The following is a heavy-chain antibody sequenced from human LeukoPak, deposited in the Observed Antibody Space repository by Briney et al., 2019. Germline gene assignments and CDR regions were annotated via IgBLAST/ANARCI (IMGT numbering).Heavy chain of an antibody. CDR1: GYTFTSYY. CDR2: INPSGGST. J-gene: IGHJ4*02. V-gene: IGHV1-46*01. Sequence: ASVKVSCKASGYTFTSYYMHWVRQAPGQGLEWMGIINPSGGSTSYAQKFQGRVTMTRDTSTSTVYMELSSLRSEDTAVYYCAFYYYDSSGYYYPPLHFDYWGQGTLVTVSS. D-gene: IGHD3-22*01. CDR3: AFYYYDSSGYYYPPLHFDY.